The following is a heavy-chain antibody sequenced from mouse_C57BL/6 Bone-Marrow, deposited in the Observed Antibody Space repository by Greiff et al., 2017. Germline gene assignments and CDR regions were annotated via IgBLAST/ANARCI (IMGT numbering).Heavy chain of an antibody. CDR3: ARKEYYGSCAWFAY. CDR1: GFSLTSYG. CDR2: IWSGGST. D-gene: IGHD1-1*01. V-gene: IGHV2-2*01. J-gene: IGHJ3*01. Sequence: QVQLKESGPGLVQPSQSLSITCTVSGFSLTSYGVHWVRQSPGKCLEWLGVIWSGGSTDYNAAFISRLSISKDNSKSQVFFKMNSLQADDTAIYYCARKEYYGSCAWFAYWGQGTLVTVSA.